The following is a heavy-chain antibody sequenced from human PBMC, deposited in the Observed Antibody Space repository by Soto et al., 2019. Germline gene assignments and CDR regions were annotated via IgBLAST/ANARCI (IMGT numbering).Heavy chain of an antibody. V-gene: IGHV3-23*01. J-gene: IGHJ4*02. CDR3: AKVIVVIAAAGDYFDH. D-gene: IGHD2-21*01. CDR1: GFTFTNYA. Sequence: XASLRLSCAASGFTFTNYAMSWVRQAPGKGLEWVSVTSGSGGSTYYADSVKGRFTISRDNSKSTLYLQMESLRAEDTAVYYCAKVIVVIAAAGDYFDHWGQGTLVTVSS. CDR2: TSGSGGST.